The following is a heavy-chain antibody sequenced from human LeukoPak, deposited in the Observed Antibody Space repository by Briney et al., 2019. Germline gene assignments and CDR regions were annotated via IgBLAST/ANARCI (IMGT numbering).Heavy chain of an antibody. CDR1: GGSLSSYH. V-gene: IGHV4-34*01. CDR2: ISHSGSI. J-gene: IGHJ4*02. CDR3: ATAPNYDFWSGQPRDY. D-gene: IGHD3-3*01. Sequence: SETLSLTCAVYGGSLSSYHWTWIRQSPGKGMEWIGEISHSGSINYNPSLKSRVAISIDTSKNQFSLKLSSVTAADTAVYCCATAPNYDFWSGQPRDYWGQGTLVTVSS.